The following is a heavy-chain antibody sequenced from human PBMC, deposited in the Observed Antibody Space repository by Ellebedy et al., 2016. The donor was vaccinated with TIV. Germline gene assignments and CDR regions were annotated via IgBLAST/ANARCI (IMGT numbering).Heavy chain of an antibody. CDR1: GFTFSNYA. V-gene: IGHV3-23*01. CDR2: FTVSGDTT. J-gene: IGHJ4*02. D-gene: IGHD3-22*01. CDR3: AKGRGGGSDSSAPRYYFDY. Sequence: GESLKISCAASGFTFSNYAMSWIRQAPGKGLEWVSGFTVSGDTTYYADSVEGRFTVSRDNSKKTLYLQMNSLRVEDTAVYYCAKGRGGGSDSSAPRYYFDYWGLGTLVTVSS.